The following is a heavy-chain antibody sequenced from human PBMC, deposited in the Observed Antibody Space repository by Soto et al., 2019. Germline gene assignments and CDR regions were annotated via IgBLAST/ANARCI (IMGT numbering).Heavy chain of an antibody. CDR1: GYSFITHG. CDR3: ARSPRISRSGDV. J-gene: IGHJ6*04. V-gene: IGHV1-18*01. CDR2: INPYTGNT. Sequence: VQSGAEVKKPGASVNVSCKTSGYSFITHGISWVRQAPGQGLKWMGWINPYTGNTNYAQSLQGRVTMTTDRSTSTAYMELRRLTSDDTALYYCARSPRISRSGDVWGKGTAVTVSS. D-gene: IGHD4-17*01.